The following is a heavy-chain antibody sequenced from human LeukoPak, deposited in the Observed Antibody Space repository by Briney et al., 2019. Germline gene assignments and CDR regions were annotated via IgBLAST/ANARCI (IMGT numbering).Heavy chain of an antibody. J-gene: IGHJ4*02. Sequence: SGTLSLTCGVSGGSITTTNWWTWVQQPPGKGLEWIGEVHLDGRTNYNPSLESRLTISVDLSENHISLRLTSVTAADTAVYYCAREGGFYRPLDYSGQGTLVTVSS. CDR1: GGSITTTNW. V-gene: IGHV4-4*02. CDR3: AREGGFYRPLDY. D-gene: IGHD3-3*01. CDR2: VHLDGRT.